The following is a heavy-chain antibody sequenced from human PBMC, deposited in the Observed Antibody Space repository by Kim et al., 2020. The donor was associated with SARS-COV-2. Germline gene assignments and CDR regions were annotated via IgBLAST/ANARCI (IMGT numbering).Heavy chain of an antibody. Sequence: GGSLRLSCAASGFTFRDFAMAWGRQAPGKGLQCVSSVSFSGGATSYADSDVKGRFTISRDDSMNTLYLQMTYLRLEDTAIYYCAKTERGVIAGPFDNWG. V-gene: IGHV3-23*01. CDR2: VSFSGGAT. CDR1: GFTFRDFA. J-gene: IGHJ4*01. D-gene: IGHD2-21*01. CDR3: AKTERGVIAGPFDN.